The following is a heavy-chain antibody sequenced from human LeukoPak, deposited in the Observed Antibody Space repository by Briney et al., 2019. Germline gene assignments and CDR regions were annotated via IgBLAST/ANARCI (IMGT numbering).Heavy chain of an antibody. CDR3: ARGLTYYYGSGSYGRHYFDY. V-gene: IGHV4-34*01. J-gene: IGHJ4*02. CDR2: INHSGST. CDR1: GGSFSTTSDY. Sequence: PSETLSLTCTVSGGSFSTTSDYWSWIRQPPGKGLEWIGEINHSGSTNYNPSLKSRVTISVDTSKNQFSLKLSSVTAADTAVYYCARGLTYYYGSGSYGRHYFDYWGQGTLVTVSS. D-gene: IGHD3-10*01.